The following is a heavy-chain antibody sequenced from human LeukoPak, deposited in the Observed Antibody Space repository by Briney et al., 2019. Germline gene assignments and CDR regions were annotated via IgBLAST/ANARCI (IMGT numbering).Heavy chain of an antibody. CDR3: AREIRRSTAFDI. CDR2: ISSSSSYI. Sequence: GGSLRLSCAASGFTFSSYSMNWVRQAPGKGLECVSSISSSSSYIYYADSVKGRFTISRDNAKNSLYLQMNSLRAEDTAVYYCAREIRRSTAFDIWGQGTMVTVSS. V-gene: IGHV3-21*01. J-gene: IGHJ3*02. D-gene: IGHD2-2*01. CDR1: GFTFSSYS.